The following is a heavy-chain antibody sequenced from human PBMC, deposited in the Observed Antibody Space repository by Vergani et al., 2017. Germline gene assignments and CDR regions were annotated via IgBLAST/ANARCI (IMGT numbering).Heavy chain of an antibody. D-gene: IGHD3-10*01. CDR3: ARLNYGSGSYP. CDR1: GGSISSSSYY. CDR2: IYYSGST. J-gene: IGHJ5*02. V-gene: IGHV4-39*01. Sequence: QLQLQESVPGLVKPSETLSLTCTVSGGSISSSSYYWGWIRQPPGKGLEWIGSIYYSGSTYYNPSLKSRVTISVDTSKNQFSLKLSSVTAADTAVYYCARLNYGSGSYPWGQGTLVTVSS.